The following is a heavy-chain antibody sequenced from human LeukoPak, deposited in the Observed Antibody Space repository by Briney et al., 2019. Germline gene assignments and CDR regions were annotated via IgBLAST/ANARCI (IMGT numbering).Heavy chain of an antibody. J-gene: IGHJ5*02. V-gene: IGHV3-15*01. CDR2: IKSKTDGGTT. CDR3: TTEQTYGDYGS. D-gene: IGHD4-17*01. CDR1: GFTFSNAW. Sequence: GGSLRLSCAASGFTFSNAWMSWVRQAPGKGLEWVGRIKSKTDGGTTDYAAPVKGRFTISRDDSKNTLYLRMNSLKTEDTAVYYCTTEQTYGDYGSWGQGTLVTVSS.